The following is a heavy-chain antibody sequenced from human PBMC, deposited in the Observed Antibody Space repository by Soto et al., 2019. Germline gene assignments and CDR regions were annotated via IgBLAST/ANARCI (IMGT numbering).Heavy chain of an antibody. V-gene: IGHV3-33*01. Sequence: GGSLRLSCAASGFTFSSYGMHWVRQAPGKGLEWVAVIWDDGSNKYYADSVKGRFTISRDNSKNTLYLQMNSLRAGDTAVYYCARDREYDFWSGYYIRGYYYGMDVWGQGTTVTVSS. CDR1: GFTFSSYG. D-gene: IGHD3-3*01. CDR3: ARDREYDFWSGYYIRGYYYGMDV. CDR2: IWDDGSNK. J-gene: IGHJ6*02.